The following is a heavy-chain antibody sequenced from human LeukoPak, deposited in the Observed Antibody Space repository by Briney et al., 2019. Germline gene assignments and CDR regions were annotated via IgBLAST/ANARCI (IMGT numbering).Heavy chain of an antibody. J-gene: IGHJ5*02. CDR3: ARGVVVVAATLGRFDP. D-gene: IGHD2-15*01. Sequence: PGGSLTLSCAASGFTFSSYAMHWVRQAPGKGLEWVAVISYDGSNKYYADSVKGRSTISRDNSKNTLYLQMNSLRAEDTAVYYCARGVVVVAATLGRFDPWGQGTLVTVSS. CDR2: ISYDGSNK. CDR1: GFTFSSYA. V-gene: IGHV3-30*04.